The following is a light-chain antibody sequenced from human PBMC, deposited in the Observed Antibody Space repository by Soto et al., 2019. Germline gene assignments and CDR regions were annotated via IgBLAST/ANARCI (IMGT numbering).Light chain of an antibody. V-gene: IGLV1-44*01. CDR2: GNN. CDR3: AAWDDSLNGLV. CDR1: SSNIGSNT. J-gene: IGLJ2*01. Sequence: QSVLTQPPSASGTPGQRVTISCSGSSSNIGSNTVHWYQQLPGTAPKLLIFGNNQRPSGVPDRFSGSKSGTSASLAISGLQSEDEADYYCAAWDDSLNGLVFGGGTKLTVL.